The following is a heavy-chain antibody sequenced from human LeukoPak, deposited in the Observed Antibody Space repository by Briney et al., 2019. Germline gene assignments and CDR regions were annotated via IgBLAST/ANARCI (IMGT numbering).Heavy chain of an antibody. V-gene: IGHV4-34*01. CDR2: INHSGST. J-gene: IGHJ4*02. Sequence: SETLSLTCAVYGGSFSGYYWSWIRQPPGKGLEWIGEINHSGSTNYNPSLKSRVTISVDTSKNQFSLKLSSVTAADAAVYYCARGFFGFGTETDYWGQGTLVTVSS. CDR1: GGSFSGYY. D-gene: IGHD2-8*02. CDR3: ARGFFGFGTETDY.